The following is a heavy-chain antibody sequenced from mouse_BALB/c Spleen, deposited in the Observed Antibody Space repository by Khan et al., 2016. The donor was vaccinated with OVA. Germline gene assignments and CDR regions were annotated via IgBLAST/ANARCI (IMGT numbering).Heavy chain of an antibody. Sequence: QVQLQHPGPELVKPGTLVKISCKASGYTFTAYDINWVQQRPGQGLEWIGWIYPGDGSTKYNENFKGKATLTADESSNPAYMQLSSLTSENSAVYFCAREGLRGVAMDYGGQGTSVSVSS. D-gene: IGHD2-4*01. CDR2: IYPGDGST. CDR3: AREGLRGVAMDY. CDR1: GYTFTAYD. V-gene: IGHV1S56*01. J-gene: IGHJ4*01.